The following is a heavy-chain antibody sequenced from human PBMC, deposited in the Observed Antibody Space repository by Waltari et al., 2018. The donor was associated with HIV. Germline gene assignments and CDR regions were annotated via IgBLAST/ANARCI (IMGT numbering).Heavy chain of an antibody. CDR2: INPTSGNT. CDR3: SRGRGYSYGYSDL. CDR1: GYTFTNYD. V-gene: IGHV1-8*01. J-gene: IGHJ4*02. D-gene: IGHD5-18*01. Sequence: QVQLVQSGAEVRKPGASVKVSCKASGYTFTNYDINWVRQAPGQGLEWMGVINPTSGNTGYAQKVQGRVTMTRDTSRSTAYMELTSLTSEDTAVYHCSRGRGYSYGYSDLWGQGTLVTVSS.